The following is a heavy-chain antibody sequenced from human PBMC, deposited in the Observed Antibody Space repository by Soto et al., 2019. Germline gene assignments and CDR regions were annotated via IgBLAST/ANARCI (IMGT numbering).Heavy chain of an antibody. J-gene: IGHJ4*02. Sequence: ASVKVSCKAPADTFTSYYIHWVRQAPGHGLEWMGIINPNGGSTNYAQKFQGRVTMTRDTSISTTYMELSRLRSDDTAVYYCARDLDVVLLWFGEPRTPFDYWGQGTLVTVSS. CDR2: INPNGGST. V-gene: IGHV1-2*02. CDR3: ARDLDVVLLWFGEPRTPFDY. D-gene: IGHD3-10*01. CDR1: ADTFTSYY.